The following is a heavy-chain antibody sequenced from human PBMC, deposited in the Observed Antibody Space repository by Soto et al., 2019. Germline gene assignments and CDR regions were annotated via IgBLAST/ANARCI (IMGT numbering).Heavy chain of an antibody. J-gene: IGHJ6*02. V-gene: IGHV5-51*01. CDR2: IYPGDSDT. Sequence: PGESLKISCKGSGYSFTSYWIGWVRQMPGKGLEWMGIIYPGDSDTRYSPSFQGQVTISADKSISTAYLQWSSLKASDTAMYYCARLSGDGYNPFYYYGMDVWGQGTTVTVSS. CDR3: ARLSGDGYNPFYYYGMDV. CDR1: GYSFTSYW. D-gene: IGHD5-12*01.